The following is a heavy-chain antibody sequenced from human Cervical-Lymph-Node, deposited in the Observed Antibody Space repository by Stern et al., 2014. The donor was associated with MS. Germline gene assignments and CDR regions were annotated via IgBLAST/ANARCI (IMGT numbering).Heavy chain of an antibody. J-gene: IGHJ5*02. CDR3: ARGATQAFDP. V-gene: IGHV4-59*01. CDR2: IYYSVST. CDR1: GGSISSYY. Sequence: VQLVESGPGLVKPSETLSLTCTVSGGSISSYYWSWIRQPPGKGLEWSGYIYYSVSTNYNPSLKSRVTISVDTSKNQFSLKLSSVTAADTAVYYCARGATQAFDPWGQGTLVTVSS.